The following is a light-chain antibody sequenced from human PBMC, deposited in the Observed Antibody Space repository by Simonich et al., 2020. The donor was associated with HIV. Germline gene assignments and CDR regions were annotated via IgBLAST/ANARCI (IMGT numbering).Light chain of an antibody. CDR3: QTWGAGIRV. Sequence: QLVLTQSPSASASLGASVKLTCTLSSGHSSYAIAWHQQQPEKGPRDWMKLNSDGRHYKGDGIPDRFSGSSSGAERYLTISSLQSEDEADYYCQTWGAGIRVFGGGTKLTVL. CDR1: SGHSSYA. CDR2: LNSDGRH. V-gene: IGLV4-69*01. J-gene: IGLJ3*02.